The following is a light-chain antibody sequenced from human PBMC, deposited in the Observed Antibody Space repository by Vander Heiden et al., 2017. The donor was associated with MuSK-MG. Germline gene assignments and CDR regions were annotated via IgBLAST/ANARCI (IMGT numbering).Light chain of an antibody. Sequence: DIQMTQSPSSLSASVGDRVTITCQASQDIRTYLNWYHQRPGKAPKLLIYAASNLETGVPLRFSGSGSGTDFTLTISSLQPEDMGTYYCQQYDNLLRFNFGPGTKVDIK. J-gene: IGKJ3*01. CDR2: AAS. CDR3: QQYDNLLRFN. CDR1: QDIRTY. V-gene: IGKV1-33*01.